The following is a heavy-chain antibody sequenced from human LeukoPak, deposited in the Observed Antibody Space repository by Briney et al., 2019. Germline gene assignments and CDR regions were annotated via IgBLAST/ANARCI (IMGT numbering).Heavy chain of an antibody. CDR2: ISSSGSTI. D-gene: IGHD2-21*02. Sequence: GRSLRLSCAASGFTSSDDYISWIPQTPGKGLEWGSYISSSGSTIYYADSVKGRFTISRDNAKNSLYLQMNSLRAEDTAVYYCASCGGDCYSNWFDPWGQGTLVTVSS. J-gene: IGHJ5*02. CDR3: ASCGGDCYSNWFDP. V-gene: IGHV3-11*04. CDR1: GFTSSDDY.